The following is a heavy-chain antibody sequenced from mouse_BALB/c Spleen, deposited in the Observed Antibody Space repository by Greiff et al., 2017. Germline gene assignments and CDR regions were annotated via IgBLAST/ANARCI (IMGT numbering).Heavy chain of an antibody. CDR3: ARAPVRGVPMDY. V-gene: IGHV5-17*02. D-gene: IGHD2-14*01. CDR1: GFTFSSFG. J-gene: IGHJ4*01. CDR2: ISSGSSTI. Sequence: EVKLMESGGGLVQPGGSRKLSCAASGFTFSSFGMHWVRQAPEKGLEWVAYISSGSSTIYYADTVKGRFTISRDNPKNTLFLQMTSLRSEDTAMYYCARAPVRGVPMDYWGQGTSVTVSS.